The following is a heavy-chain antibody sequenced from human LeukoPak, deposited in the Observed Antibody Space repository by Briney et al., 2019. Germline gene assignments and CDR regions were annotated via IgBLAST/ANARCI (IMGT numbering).Heavy chain of an antibody. J-gene: IGHJ3*02. CDR1: GYSFTSYW. CDR3: ASAVTTSSGAFDI. V-gene: IGHV5-51*01. D-gene: IGHD4-17*01. CDR2: IYPGDSDT. Sequence: GESLKISCKGSGYSFTSYWISWVRQVPGKGLEWMGIIYPGDSDTRYSPSFQGQVTISADKSISTAYLQWSSLKASDTAMYYCASAVTTSSGAFDIWGQGTMVTVSS.